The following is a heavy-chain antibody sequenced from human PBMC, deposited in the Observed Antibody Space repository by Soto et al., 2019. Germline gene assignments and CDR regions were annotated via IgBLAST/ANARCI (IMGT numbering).Heavy chain of an antibody. CDR1: GGTFSSHS. Sequence: VQLMQSGAEVKQPGSSVKVSCKASGGTFSSHSINWVRQAPGQGLEWRGGIITLFGTANYAQNFQGRVTITADQSTSTAYMELNSLRSDDTAVYYCAREVGYGDFSAALLDWGQGTLVTVS. CDR3: AREVGYGDFSAALLD. D-gene: IGHD4-17*01. J-gene: IGHJ4*02. CDR2: IITLFGTA. V-gene: IGHV1-69*01.